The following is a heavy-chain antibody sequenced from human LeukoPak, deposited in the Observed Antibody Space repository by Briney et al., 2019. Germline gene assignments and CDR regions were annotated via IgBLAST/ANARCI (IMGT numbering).Heavy chain of an antibody. CDR2: IYTSGST. CDR1: GGSVSDYY. D-gene: IGHD6-13*01. J-gene: IGHJ6*03. V-gene: IGHV4-4*07. Sequence: SETLSLTCTISGGSVSDYYWSWIRQPAGKGLEWIGRIYTSGSTNYNPSLKSRVTISVDTSKNQFSLKLSSVTAADTAVYYCARSIAAAGTTAYYYYYYMDVWGKGTTVTISS. CDR3: ARSIAAAGTTAYYYYYYMDV.